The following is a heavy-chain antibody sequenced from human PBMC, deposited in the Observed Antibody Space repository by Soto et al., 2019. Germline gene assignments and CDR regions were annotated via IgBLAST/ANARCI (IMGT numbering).Heavy chain of an antibody. D-gene: IGHD3-3*01. CDR2: IYTSGST. CDR3: ARPGHGPTIFGVNVDY. Sequence: QVQLQESGPGLVKPSETLSLTCTVSGGSINSYYWSWIRQPAGKGLEWIGRIYTSGSTDYNPSLKSRVTMSVNTSKNQFSLKLSSVTAADTAVYYCARPGHGPTIFGVNVDYWGQGTLVTVSS. J-gene: IGHJ4*02. V-gene: IGHV4-4*07. CDR1: GGSINSYY.